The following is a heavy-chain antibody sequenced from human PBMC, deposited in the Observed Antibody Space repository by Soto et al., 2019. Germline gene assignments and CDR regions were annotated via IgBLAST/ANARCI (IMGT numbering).Heavy chain of an antibody. V-gene: IGHV3-53*01. J-gene: IGHJ4*02. Sequence: AGGSLRLSCAASGLTVSRTQMAWVRQVPGKGLQWVSVIYSAGSTFYANAVKGRFTMSRDIPDNKIYLDLSRVTGDDTAIYYCARAREPEYSSSIFFDYWGRGIKVTVSS. CDR3: ARAREPEYSSSIFFDY. CDR1: GLTVSRTQ. D-gene: IGHD6-6*01. CDR2: IYSAGST.